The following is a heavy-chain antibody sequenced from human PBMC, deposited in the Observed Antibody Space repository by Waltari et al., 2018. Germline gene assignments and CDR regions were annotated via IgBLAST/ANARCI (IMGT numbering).Heavy chain of an antibody. Sequence: EVQLLESGGGLVQPGGFLRLSCAASGFTFSSYAMSWVRQAPGKGLEWVSAISGSGGSTYYADAVKGRFTISRDNSKNTLYLQMNSLRAEDTAVYYCAKAHCSGGSCYSELIGDAVDIWGQGTMVTVSS. J-gene: IGHJ3*02. CDR1: GFTFSSYA. CDR3: AKAHCSGGSCYSELIGDAVDI. CDR2: ISGSGGST. V-gene: IGHV3-23*01. D-gene: IGHD2-15*01.